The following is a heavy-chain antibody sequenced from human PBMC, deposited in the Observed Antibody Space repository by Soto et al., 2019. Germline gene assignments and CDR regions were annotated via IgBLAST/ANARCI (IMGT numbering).Heavy chain of an antibody. D-gene: IGHD7-27*01. CDR1: GFSFSSFG. CDR2: IAYDGSKK. V-gene: IGHV3-30*18. J-gene: IGHJ4*02. CDR3: AKEPGFYFDS. Sequence: QVQLVESGGGVVQPGMSLRLSCSAAGFSFSSFGMHWLRQAPGKGLDWVALIAYDGSKKYYADSVKGRFTISRDNSKNTLYLQMNSLRREDTAVYYCAKEPGFYFDSWGLGTLVSGSS.